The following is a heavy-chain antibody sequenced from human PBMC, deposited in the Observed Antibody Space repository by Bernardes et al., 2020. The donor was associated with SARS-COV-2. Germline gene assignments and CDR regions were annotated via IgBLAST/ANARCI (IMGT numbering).Heavy chain of an antibody. V-gene: IGHV3-15*01. Sequence: GGSLRLSCAASGFTFSNAWMSWVRQAPGKGLEWVGRIKSKTDGGTTDYAAPVKGRFTISRDDSKNTLYLQMNSLKTEDTAVYYCTTDRSYDYVWGSYRYPDYWGQGTLVTVSS. CDR1: GFTFSNAW. J-gene: IGHJ4*02. CDR3: TTDRSYDYVWGSYRYPDY. D-gene: IGHD3-16*02. CDR2: IKSKTDGGTT.